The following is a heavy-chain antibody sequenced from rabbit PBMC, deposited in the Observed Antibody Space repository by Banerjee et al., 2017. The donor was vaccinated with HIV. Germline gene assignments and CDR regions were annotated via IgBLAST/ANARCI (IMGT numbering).Heavy chain of an antibody. J-gene: IGHJ4*01. CDR3: ARDLGGVIGWNFNL. Sequence: QEQLGESGGGLVKPEASLTLSCKASGFSFSNKDVMCWIRQAPGKGQEWIACINTNSGTTVYASWAKGRFTISNSSSTTVTLQITRLIAAAAATYFCARDLGGVIGWNFNLWGPGTLVTVS. CDR2: INTNSGTT. V-gene: IGHV1S45*01. D-gene: IGHD1-1*01. CDR1: GFSFSNKDV.